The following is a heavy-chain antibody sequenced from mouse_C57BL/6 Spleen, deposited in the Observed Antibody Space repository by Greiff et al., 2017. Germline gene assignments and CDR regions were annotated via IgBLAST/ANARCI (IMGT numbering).Heavy chain of an antibody. CDR3: ASTMVTSPWFAY. CDR1: GYTFTDYN. Sequence: EVQLQQSGPELVKPGASVKMSCKASGYTFTDYNMPWVQQSPGKSLEWIGSINPNNGGTSYNQKFKGKATLTVNKSSSTAYMELRSLTSEDSAVYYGASTMVTSPWFAYWGQGTLVTVSA. CDR2: INPNNGGT. D-gene: IGHD2-13*01. J-gene: IGHJ3*01. V-gene: IGHV1-22*01.